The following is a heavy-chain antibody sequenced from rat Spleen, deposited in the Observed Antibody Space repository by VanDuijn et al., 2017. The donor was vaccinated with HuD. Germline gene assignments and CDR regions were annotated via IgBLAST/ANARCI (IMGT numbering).Heavy chain of an antibody. Sequence: EVQLLGSGGGLVQPGRSMRLSCAASGFTFNNYYMPCVRQSPTKGLEWVTVISTGCDNTHYRDSVKGRFTVSRDNAKSTLYLQMDSLRSEDTATYYCARGNMVSTDYYHYFDYWGQGVMVTVSS. CDR3: ARGNMVSTDYYHYFDY. V-gene: IGHV5-25*01. D-gene: IGHD1-6*01. J-gene: IGHJ2*01. CDR2: ISTGCDNT. CDR1: GFTFNNYY.